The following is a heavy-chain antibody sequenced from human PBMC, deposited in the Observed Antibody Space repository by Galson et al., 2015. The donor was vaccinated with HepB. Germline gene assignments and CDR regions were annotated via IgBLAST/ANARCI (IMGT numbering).Heavy chain of an antibody. CDR2: ISAYNGNT. J-gene: IGHJ5*02. CDR3: ARDLVVVVPAAMKDWFDP. CDR1: GYTFTNYA. D-gene: IGHD2-2*01. V-gene: IGHV1-18*01. Sequence: SVKVSCKASGYTFTNYAINWVRQAPGQGLEWMGWISAYNGNTNYAQKLQGRVTMTTDTSTSTAYMELRSLRSDDTAVYYCARDLVVVVPAAMKDWFDPWGQGTLVTVSS.